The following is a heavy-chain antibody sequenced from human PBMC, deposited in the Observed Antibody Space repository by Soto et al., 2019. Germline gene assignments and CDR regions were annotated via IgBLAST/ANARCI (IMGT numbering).Heavy chain of an antibody. CDR2: MNPNSGNT. Sequence: QVQLVQSGAEVKKPGASVKVSCKASGYTFTSYDINWVRQATGQGLEWMGWMNPNSGNTGYAQKFQGRVTMTRNTSISTAYMELSSLRSEDTAVYYCARSMLELPELHYYYYYYMDVWGKGTTVTVSS. D-gene: IGHD1-7*01. CDR1: GYTFTSYD. V-gene: IGHV1-8*01. J-gene: IGHJ6*03. CDR3: ARSMLELPELHYYYYYYMDV.